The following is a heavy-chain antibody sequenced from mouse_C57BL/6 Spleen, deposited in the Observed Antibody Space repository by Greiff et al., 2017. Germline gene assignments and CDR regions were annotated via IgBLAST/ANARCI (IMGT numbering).Heavy chain of an antibody. Sequence: VHLVESGPGLVAPSQSLSITCTVSGFSLTSYAISWVRQPPGKGLEWLGVIWTGGGTNYNSALKSRLSISKDNSKSQVFLKMNSLQTDDTARYYCAIYGNYEGGAMDYWGQGTSVTVSS. CDR1: GFSLTSYA. V-gene: IGHV2-9-1*01. J-gene: IGHJ4*01. D-gene: IGHD2-1*01. CDR3: AIYGNYEGGAMDY. CDR2: IWTGGGT.